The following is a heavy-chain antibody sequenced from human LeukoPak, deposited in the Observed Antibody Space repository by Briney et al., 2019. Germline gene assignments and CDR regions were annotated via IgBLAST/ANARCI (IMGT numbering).Heavy chain of an antibody. CDR2: IYYSGST. Sequence: PSQTLSLTCTVSGGSISSGGYYWSWIRQHPGKGLEWIGYIYYSGSTYYNPSLKSRVTISVDTSKNQFSLKLSSVTAADTAVYYCARVVLRFLEWLIVSPAYYFDYWGQGTLVTVSS. CDR3: ARVVLRFLEWLIVSPAYYFDY. V-gene: IGHV4-31*03. CDR1: GGSISSGGYY. J-gene: IGHJ4*02. D-gene: IGHD3-3*01.